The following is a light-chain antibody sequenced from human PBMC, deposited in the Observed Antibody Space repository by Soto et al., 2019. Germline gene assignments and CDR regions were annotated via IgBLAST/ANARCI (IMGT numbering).Light chain of an antibody. CDR2: DAS. CDR3: QQYATYAPST. J-gene: IGKJ1*01. CDR1: QSIGTW. Sequence: DIQLTQSPSTLSASVGDRITITCRASQSIGTWLAWYQHRPGEGPKLLIHDASSLESGVPSRFSGSGSATEFILTISSLESGDSGTYHCQQYATYAPSTFGQGTKVEIK. V-gene: IGKV1-5*01.